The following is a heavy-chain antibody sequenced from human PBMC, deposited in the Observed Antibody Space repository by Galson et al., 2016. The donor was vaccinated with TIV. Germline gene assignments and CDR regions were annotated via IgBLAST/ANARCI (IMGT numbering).Heavy chain of an antibody. CDR1: GFTFSRSW. V-gene: IGHV3-7*03. D-gene: IGHD3-3*01. CDR3: ASTVATVFGVVISNWYFDL. Sequence: SLRLSCAASGFTFSRSWMSWVRQAPGKGLEWVANIKYDGSEKHSVDSVKGRFTISRDNAKNSLYLQMNSLRAEDTAVYYCASTVATVFGVVISNWYFDLWGRGILVAVSS. J-gene: IGHJ2*01. CDR2: IKYDGSEK.